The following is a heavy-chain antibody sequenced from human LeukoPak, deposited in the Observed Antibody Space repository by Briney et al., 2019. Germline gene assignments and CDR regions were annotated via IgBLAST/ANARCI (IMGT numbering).Heavy chain of an antibody. CDR2: ISGSGDYT. CDR3: ARARDNYDRSGFSALDY. Sequence: PGRSLRLSGAASGFTFSSYDMHWVRQAPGKGLEWVSAISGSGDYTYNADSVKGRFTISRDNSKNTLYLQMNSLRAEDTAVYYCARARDNYDRSGFSALDYWGQGTLVTVSS. D-gene: IGHD3-22*01. V-gene: IGHV3-23*01. J-gene: IGHJ4*02. CDR1: GFTFSSYD.